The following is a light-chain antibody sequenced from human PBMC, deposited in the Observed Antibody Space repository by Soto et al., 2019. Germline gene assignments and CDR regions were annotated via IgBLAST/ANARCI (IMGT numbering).Light chain of an antibody. V-gene: IGKV1D-16*01. CDR2: AAS. J-gene: IGKJ4*01. Sequence: DIQMTQSPSSLSASVGDRVTITCRASQDISNWLAWYQQKPGKPPKSLIYAASSLQSGVPSRFSGSGSGTDFTLTITSLQPEDFATYYCQKCKVAPFTFGGGTKVDIK. CDR3: QKCKVAPFT. CDR1: QDISNW.